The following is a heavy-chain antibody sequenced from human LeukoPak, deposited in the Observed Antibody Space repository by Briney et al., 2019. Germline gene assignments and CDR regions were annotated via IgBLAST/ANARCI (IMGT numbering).Heavy chain of an antibody. J-gene: IGHJ5*02. CDR3: AKSHIAWQLADWFDP. D-gene: IGHD6-13*01. CDR2: IRYDGSNK. CDR1: GFTFSSYG. Sequence: PGGSLRLSCAASGFTFSSYGMHWVRQAPGKGLEWVAFIRYDGSNKYYADSVKGRFTISRDNSKNTLYPQMNSQRAEDTAVYYCAKSHIAWQLADWFDPWGQGTLVTVSS. V-gene: IGHV3-30*02.